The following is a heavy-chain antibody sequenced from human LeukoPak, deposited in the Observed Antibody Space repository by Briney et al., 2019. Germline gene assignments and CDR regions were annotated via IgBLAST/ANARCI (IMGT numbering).Heavy chain of an antibody. V-gene: IGHV1-24*01. CDR3: ATSSSSFDAFDI. Sequence: GASVKVSCKVSGYTLTELSTHWVRQAPGKGLEWMGGFDPEDGETIYAQKFQGRVTMTEDTSTDTAYMELSSLRSEDTAVYYCATSSSSFDAFDIWGQGTMVTVSS. CDR1: GYTLTELS. CDR2: FDPEDGET. D-gene: IGHD6-6*01. J-gene: IGHJ3*02.